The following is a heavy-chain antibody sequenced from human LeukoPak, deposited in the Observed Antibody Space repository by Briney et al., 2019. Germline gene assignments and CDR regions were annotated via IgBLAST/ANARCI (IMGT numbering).Heavy chain of an antibody. CDR3: ARGPLDTQFDY. V-gene: IGHV1-2*02. J-gene: IGHJ4*02. D-gene: IGHD1-1*01. CDR1: GYTFTDYY. CDR2: INPNSGGT. Sequence: ASVKDSSMASGYTFTDYYLHWVRQAPGQGLEWMGWINPNSGGTSYALKFQGRVTMTSDTSISTAYMELSRLRSDDTAVYYCARGPLDTQFDYWGQGTLVAVSS.